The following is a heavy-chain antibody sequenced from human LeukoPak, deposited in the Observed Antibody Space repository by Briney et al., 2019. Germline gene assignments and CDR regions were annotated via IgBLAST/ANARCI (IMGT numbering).Heavy chain of an antibody. J-gene: IGHJ5*02. D-gene: IGHD5-18*01. Sequence: EASVKFSCKASGYTFTSYGISWVRQAPGQGLEWMGWISAYNGNTNYAQKLQGRVTMTTDTSTSTAYMELRSLRSDDTAVYYCARDTAMERGPGWFDPWGQGTLVTVSS. CDR2: ISAYNGNT. CDR1: GYTFTSYG. V-gene: IGHV1-18*01. CDR3: ARDTAMERGPGWFDP.